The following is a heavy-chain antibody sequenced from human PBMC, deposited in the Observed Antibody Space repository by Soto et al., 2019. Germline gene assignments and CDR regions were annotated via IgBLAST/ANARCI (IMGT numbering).Heavy chain of an antibody. CDR2: IRSEVYSYAT. CDR1: GFTFSGSA. Sequence: EVQLVESGGGLVQPGGSLKLSCAASGFTFSGSAIHWVRQASGKGLEWVGRIRSEVYSYATTYAASMKGRFTISRDDSSNTAYLQMSSLKTEDTAVYYCTTQEGEPRRNVWGQGPLVTVSS. D-gene: IGHD2-21*01. J-gene: IGHJ4*02. V-gene: IGHV3-73*02. CDR3: TTQEGEPRRNV.